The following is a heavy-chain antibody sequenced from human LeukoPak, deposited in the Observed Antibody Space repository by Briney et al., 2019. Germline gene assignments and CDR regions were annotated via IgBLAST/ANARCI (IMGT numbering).Heavy chain of an antibody. CDR1: GYTFTSYD. CDR2: ISAYNGNT. J-gene: IGHJ4*02. D-gene: IGHD2-8*01. CDR3: ARGSGEDIVLMVFADFDY. Sequence: ASVKVSCKASGYTFTSYDINWVRQATGQGLEWMGWISAYNGNTNYAQKLQGRVTMTTDTSTSTAYMELRSLRSDDTAVYYCARGSGEDIVLMVFADFDYWGQGTLVTVSS. V-gene: IGHV1-18*01.